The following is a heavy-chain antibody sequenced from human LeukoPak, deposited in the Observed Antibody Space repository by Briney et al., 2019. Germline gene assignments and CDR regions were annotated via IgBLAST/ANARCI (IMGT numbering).Heavy chain of an antibody. J-gene: IGHJ4*02. D-gene: IGHD1-26*01. CDR1: GYTFTGYY. CDR2: INPNSGGT. Sequence: ASVKVSCKASGYTFTGYYVHWVRQAPGQGLEWMGRINPNSGGTNYAQKFQGRVTMTRDTSISTAYMELSRLRSDDTAVYYCARRFRSGSYYFDYWGQGTLVTVSS. CDR3: ARRFRSGSYYFDY. V-gene: IGHV1-2*06.